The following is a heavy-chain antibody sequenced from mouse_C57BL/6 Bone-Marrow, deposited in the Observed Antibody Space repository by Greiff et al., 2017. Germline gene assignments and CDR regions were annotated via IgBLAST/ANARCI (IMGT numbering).Heavy chain of an antibody. CDR3: ASPNYGSSYVG. CDR2: IYPGSGST. CDR1: GYTFTSYW. J-gene: IGHJ2*01. D-gene: IGHD1-1*01. V-gene: IGHV1-55*01. Sequence: QVQLKQPGAELVKPGASVKMSCKASGYTFTSYWITWVKQRPGQGLEWIGDIYPGSGSTNYNEKFKSKATLTVDTSSSTAYMQLSSLTSEDSAVYYCASPNYGSSYVGWGQGTTLTVSS.